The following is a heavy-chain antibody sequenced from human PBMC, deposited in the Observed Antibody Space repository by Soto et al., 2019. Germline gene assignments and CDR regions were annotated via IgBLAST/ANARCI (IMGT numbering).Heavy chain of an antibody. V-gene: IGHV3-21*04. CDR2: ISSTGTFI. J-gene: IGHJ4*02. CDR1: GFAFSSYS. Sequence: EVQLVESGGGLVKPGGSLRLSCAASGFAFSSYSMNWVRQAPGKGLEWVSSISSTGTFIYYGDSVKGRFTVSRDNAQSSLYLQLSSLRPEVSAMHYCARWNTDIIDSERGGIDYWGQGTLVTVSS. CDR3: ARWNTDIIDSERGGIDY. D-gene: IGHD1-1*01.